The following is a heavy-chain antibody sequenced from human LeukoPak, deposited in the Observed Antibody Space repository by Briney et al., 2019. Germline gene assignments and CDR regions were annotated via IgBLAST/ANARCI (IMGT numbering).Heavy chain of an antibody. D-gene: IGHD3-22*01. Sequence: PGGSLRLSCAASGFTFSSSAMSWVRQAPGKGLEWVSVISGSGGSTYYADSVKGRLTISRDNSKNTLYLQMNSLRAEDSAVYYCAKPEDSSGYYLSYFDSWGQGTLVTVSS. CDR2: ISGSGGST. CDR3: AKPEDSSGYYLSYFDS. J-gene: IGHJ4*02. CDR1: GFTFSSSA. V-gene: IGHV3-23*01.